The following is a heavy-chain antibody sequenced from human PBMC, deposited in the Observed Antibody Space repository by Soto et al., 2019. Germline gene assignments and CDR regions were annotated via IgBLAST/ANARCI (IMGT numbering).Heavy chain of an antibody. Sequence: QVQLVQSGAEVKKPGASVKVSCKASGYTFTTYAMHWVRQAPGQRLEWMGWINTGNGKTKYAQKFQGRVAITRDTSASTVYMEQRSVKYEDRAVYYCARDGLGHHFDYWGQGTLVTVSS. J-gene: IGHJ4*02. CDR3: ARDGLGHHFDY. V-gene: IGHV1-3*04. D-gene: IGHD3-22*01. CDR2: INTGNGKT. CDR1: GYTFTTYA.